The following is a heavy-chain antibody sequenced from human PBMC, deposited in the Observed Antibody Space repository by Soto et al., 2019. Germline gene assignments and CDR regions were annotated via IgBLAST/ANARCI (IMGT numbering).Heavy chain of an antibody. D-gene: IGHD3-10*01. CDR2: IKQDGSEK. Sequence: ESGGGLVQPGGSLRLSCAASGFTFSSYWMSWVRQAPGKGLEWVANIKQDGSEKYYVDSVKGRFTISRDNAKNSLYLQMNSLRAEDTAVYYCASALAYGSGSYPLDYWGQGTLVTVSS. J-gene: IGHJ4*02. CDR3: ASALAYGSGSYPLDY. V-gene: IGHV3-7*01. CDR1: GFTFSSYW.